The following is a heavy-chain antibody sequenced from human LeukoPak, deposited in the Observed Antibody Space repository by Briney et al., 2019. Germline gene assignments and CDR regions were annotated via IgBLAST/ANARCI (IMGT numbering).Heavy chain of an antibody. Sequence: GGSLRLSCVASGFTFSNYAMSWVRQAPGKGLEWVSVIYSGGSTYYADSVKGRFTISRDNSKNTLYLQMNSLRAEDTAVYYCARAVTAFDIWGQGTMVTVSS. CDR3: ARAVTAFDI. CDR1: GFTFSNYA. V-gene: IGHV3-53*01. D-gene: IGHD5-18*01. J-gene: IGHJ3*02. CDR2: IYSGGST.